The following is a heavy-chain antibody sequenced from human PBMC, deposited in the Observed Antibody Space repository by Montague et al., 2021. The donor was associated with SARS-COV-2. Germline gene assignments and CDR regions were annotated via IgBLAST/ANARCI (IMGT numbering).Heavy chain of an antibody. J-gene: IGHJ4*02. CDR1: GFTFNNYS. CDR2: ISYDGSNK. V-gene: IGHV3-30*09. Sequence: SLRLSCAASGFTFNNYSMHWVRQAPGKGLEWAAIISYDGSNKHYAVSVKGRFAISRDNSKNTLYLQMNSLRAEDTAVYYCVRDSLIKARIAVAGTTVYWGQGTLVTISS. CDR3: VRDSLIKARIAVAGTTVY. D-gene: IGHD6-19*01.